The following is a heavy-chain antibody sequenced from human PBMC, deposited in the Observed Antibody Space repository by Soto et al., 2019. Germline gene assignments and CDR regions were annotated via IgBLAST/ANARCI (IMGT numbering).Heavy chain of an antibody. CDR3: ARGDSGWQPLNIDY. CDR2: ISYDGSNK. J-gene: IGHJ4*02. D-gene: IGHD5-12*01. CDR1: GFTFSSYA. Sequence: GGSLRLSCAASGFTFSSYAMHWVRQAPGKGLEWVAVISYDGSNKYYADSVKGRFTISRDNSKNTLYLQMNSLRAEDTAVYYCARGDSGWQPLNIDYWGQGTLVTVSS. V-gene: IGHV3-30-3*01.